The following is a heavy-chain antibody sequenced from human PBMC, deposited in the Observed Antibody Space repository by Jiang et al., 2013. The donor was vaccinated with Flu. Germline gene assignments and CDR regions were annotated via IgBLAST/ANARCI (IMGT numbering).Heavy chain of an antibody. CDR3: ARGENYYGSGRLSVGDY. J-gene: IGHJ4*02. CDR2: YPGDSDT. D-gene: IGHD3-10*01. V-gene: IGHV5-51*01. Sequence: YPGDSDTRYSPSFQGQVTISADKSISTAYLQWSSLKASDTAMYYCARGENYYGSGRLSVGDYWGQGTLVTVSS.